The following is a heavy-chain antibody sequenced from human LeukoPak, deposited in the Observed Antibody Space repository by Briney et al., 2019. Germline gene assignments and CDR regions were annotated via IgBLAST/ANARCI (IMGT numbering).Heavy chain of an antibody. CDR2: ISSSGSPI. D-gene: IGHD6-13*01. CDR1: GFTFSSYE. Sequence: GGSLRLSCAASGFTFSSYEMNWVRQGPGKGLEWVSYISSSGSPIYYADSVKGRFTVSRDNAKNSLYLQMSSLRAEDTAVYYCARTLAYWGQGTLVAVSS. J-gene: IGHJ4*02. V-gene: IGHV3-48*03. CDR3: ARTLAY.